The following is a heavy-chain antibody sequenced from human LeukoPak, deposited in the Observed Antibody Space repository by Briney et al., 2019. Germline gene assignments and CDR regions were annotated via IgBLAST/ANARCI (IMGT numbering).Heavy chain of an antibody. CDR1: GGSISSSSYY. Sequence: SETQSLTCTVSGGSISSSSYYWGWIRQPPGKGLEWIGSIYYSGSTYYNPSLKSRVTISVDTSKNQFSMKLSSVTAADTAVYYCARHNPYYDSSGYYRDWGQGTLVTVSS. CDR3: ARHNPYYDSSGYYRD. CDR2: IYYSGST. V-gene: IGHV4-39*01. D-gene: IGHD3-22*01. J-gene: IGHJ4*02.